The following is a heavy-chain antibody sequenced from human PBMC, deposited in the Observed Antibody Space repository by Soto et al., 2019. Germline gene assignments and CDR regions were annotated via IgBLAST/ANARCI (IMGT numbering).Heavy chain of an antibody. J-gene: IGHJ4*02. CDR2: ILPIFGRT. V-gene: IGHV1-69*01. Sequence: QVQLVQSGAEVKKPGSSVKVTCKASGAIFSSNAISWVRQAPGQGLEWMGGILPIFGRTNYAQKFQGRVTIAADESTRTVYMELSSLKAEDTAVYYCAPGCRGYSYAPRFYCEYLGQGTLVTVSS. CDR3: APGCRGYSYAPRFYCEY. D-gene: IGHD5-18*01. CDR1: GAIFSSNA.